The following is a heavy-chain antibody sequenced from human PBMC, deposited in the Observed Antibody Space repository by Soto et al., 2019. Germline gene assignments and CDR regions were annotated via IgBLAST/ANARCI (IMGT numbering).Heavy chain of an antibody. V-gene: IGHV4-59*08. CDR3: ASPAGYYYGMDV. CDR2: IYYSGST. Sequence: QVQLQASGPGLVKPSETLSLTCTVSGGSISSYYWSWIRQPPGKGLEWIGYIYYSGSTNYNPSLKSRVTISVYTSSNPFSLKLSSVTAADTAVYYCASPAGYYYGMDVWGQGTTVTVSS. J-gene: IGHJ6*02. CDR1: GGSISSYY.